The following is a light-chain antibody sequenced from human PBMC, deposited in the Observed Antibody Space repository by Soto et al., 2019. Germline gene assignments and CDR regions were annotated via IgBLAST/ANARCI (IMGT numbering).Light chain of an antibody. J-gene: IGLJ2*01. CDR2: LNSDGSH. CDR1: SGHSNYA. V-gene: IGLV4-69*01. CDR3: QTWGTGIQV. Sequence: QPVLTQSPSASASLGASVKLTCTLSSGHSNYAIAWHQRQPEQGPRYLMTLNSDGSHSKGDGIPDRFSGSSSGTERYLTISSLQSEDEADYYCQTWGTGIQVFGGGTKLTVL.